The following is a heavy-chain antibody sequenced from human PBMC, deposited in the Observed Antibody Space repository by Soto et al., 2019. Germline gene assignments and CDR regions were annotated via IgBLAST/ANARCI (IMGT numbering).Heavy chain of an antibody. CDR3: AREADTGYSSSWYSKGSWFDP. V-gene: IGHV1-69*13. CDR2: IIPIFGTA. D-gene: IGHD6-13*01. CDR1: GGTFSSYA. Sequence: ASVKVSCKASGGTFSSYAISWVRQAPGQGFEWMGGIIPIFGTANYAQKFQGRVTITADESTSTAYMELSSLRSEDTAVYYCAREADTGYSSSWYSKGSWFDPWGQGTLVTVSS. J-gene: IGHJ5*02.